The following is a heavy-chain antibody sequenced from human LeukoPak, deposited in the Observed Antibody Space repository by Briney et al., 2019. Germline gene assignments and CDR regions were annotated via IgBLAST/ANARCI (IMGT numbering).Heavy chain of an antibody. J-gene: IGHJ4*02. CDR3: AREQTSYYDILTGYRYFDY. D-gene: IGHD3-9*01. CDR2: IYYSGST. V-gene: IGHV4-61*01. CDR1: GGSVSSGSYY. Sequence: SETLSLTCTVSGGSVSSGSYYWSWIRQPPGKGLEWIGYIYYSGSTNYNPSLKSRVTISVDTSKNQFSLKLSSVTAADTAVYYCAREQTSYYDILTGYRYFDYWGQGTRVTVSS.